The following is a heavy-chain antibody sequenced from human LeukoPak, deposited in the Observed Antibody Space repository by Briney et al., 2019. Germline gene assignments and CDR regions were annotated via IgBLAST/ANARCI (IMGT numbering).Heavy chain of an antibody. D-gene: IGHD1-26*01. J-gene: IGHJ4*02. CDR1: GYTFTSNV. V-gene: IGHV1-18*01. Sequence: GASVKVSCKASGYTFTSNVITWVRQAPGQGLEGMGYITTYNGDTNYAQKFQGRVTMTTDTSTSTAYMELRSLRSDDTAMYYCARGRYSGSYTLFDYWGQGILVTVSS. CDR2: ITTYNGDT. CDR3: ARGRYSGSYTLFDY.